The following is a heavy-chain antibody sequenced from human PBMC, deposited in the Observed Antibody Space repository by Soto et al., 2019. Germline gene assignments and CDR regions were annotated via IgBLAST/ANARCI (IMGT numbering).Heavy chain of an antibody. Sequence: QVQLVQSGAEVKKPGSSVKVSCKASGGSLSNYGISWVRQAPGQGLEWMGGIIPVFGTANYAQKFQGRVTITADEFTSIVYMAATSLRSEDTAVYYCARGDATKIVVTTYYAMDVWGQGTTVTVSS. CDR3: ARGDATKIVVTTYYAMDV. CDR2: IIPVFGTA. CDR1: GGSLSNYG. D-gene: IGHD3-9*01. J-gene: IGHJ6*02. V-gene: IGHV1-69*12.